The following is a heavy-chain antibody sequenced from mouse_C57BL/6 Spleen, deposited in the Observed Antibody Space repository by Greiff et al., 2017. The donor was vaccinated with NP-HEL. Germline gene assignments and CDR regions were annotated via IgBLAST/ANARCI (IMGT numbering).Heavy chain of an antibody. CDR1: GFTFSDYG. J-gene: IGHJ3*01. V-gene: IGHV5-17*01. Sequence: EVQGVESGGGLVKPGGSLKLSCAASGFTFSDYGMHWVRQAPEKGLEWVAYISSGSSTIYYAATVKGRFTISRDNAKNTLFLQMTSLRSEDTAMYYCARELGGSTFAYWGQGTLVTVSA. D-gene: IGHD2-1*01. CDR2: ISSGSSTI. CDR3: ARELGGSTFAY.